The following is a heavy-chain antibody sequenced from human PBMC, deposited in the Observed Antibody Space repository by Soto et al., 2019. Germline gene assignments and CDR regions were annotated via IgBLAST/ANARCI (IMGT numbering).Heavy chain of an antibody. J-gene: IGHJ4*02. Sequence: EVQLVESGGGLVQPGRSLRLYCAASGFTFDDYAMHWVRQAPGKGLEWVSGISWNSGSIGYADSVKGRFTISRDNAKNSLYLQMNSLSAEDTALYYCAKDIVPSGAGYYFDYWGQGTLVTVSS. D-gene: IGHD1-26*01. CDR3: AKDIVPSGAGYYFDY. V-gene: IGHV3-9*01. CDR2: ISWNSGSI. CDR1: GFTFDDYA.